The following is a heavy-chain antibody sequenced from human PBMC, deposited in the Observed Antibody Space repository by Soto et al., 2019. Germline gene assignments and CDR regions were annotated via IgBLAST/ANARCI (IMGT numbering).Heavy chain of an antibody. Sequence: QVQLVESGGGVVQPEKSLRLSCAASGFTFNNYGMHWVRQAPGKGLEWVATSSYDGVNNYYADSVKGRFTIARDNSKNTLYLQMNSLRAEDTAIYYCAKALQCLRSSNFDYWGQGTLVSVSS. J-gene: IGHJ4*02. V-gene: IGHV3-30*18. CDR1: GFTFNNYG. D-gene: IGHD5-12*01. CDR3: AKALQCLRSSNFDY. CDR2: SSYDGVNN.